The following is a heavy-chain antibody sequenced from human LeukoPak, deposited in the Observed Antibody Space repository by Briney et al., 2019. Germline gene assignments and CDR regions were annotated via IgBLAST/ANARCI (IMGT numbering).Heavy chain of an antibody. D-gene: IGHD3-22*01. CDR3: ARHRDVSGYYALDY. CDR2: IFFRGNT. V-gene: IGHV4-39*01. Sequence: PSETLSLTCSVSDDSIISSSYYWGWIRQPPGKGLEWIGIIFFRGNTNYSPSLKSRVTMSVDTSKTQFSLNLKSVTAADTAVYYCARHRDVSGYYALDYWGQGTLVTVSA. CDR1: DDSIISSSYY. J-gene: IGHJ4*02.